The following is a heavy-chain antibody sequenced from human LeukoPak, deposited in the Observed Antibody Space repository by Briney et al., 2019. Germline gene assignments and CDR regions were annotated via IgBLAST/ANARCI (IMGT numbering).Heavy chain of an antibody. V-gene: IGHV4-34*01. D-gene: IGHD3-3*01. J-gene: IGHJ4*02. Sequence: SETLSLTCAVYGGSFSGYYWSWIRQPPGKGLEWIGEINHSGSTNYNPSLKSRVTISVDTSKNQFSLKLSSVTAADTAVYYCARVRDDFWSGYHFDYWGQGTLVTVSS. CDR2: INHSGST. CDR3: ARVRDDFWSGYHFDY. CDR1: GGSFSGYY.